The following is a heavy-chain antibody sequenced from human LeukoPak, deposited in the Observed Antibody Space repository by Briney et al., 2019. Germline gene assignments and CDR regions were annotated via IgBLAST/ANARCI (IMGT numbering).Heavy chain of an antibody. CDR3: ARTFSGSYWFDWFDP. CDR2: IIPILGTA. Sequence: ASVKVSCKASGGTFSNYAISWVRQTPGQGLEWMGGIIPILGTANYAQKFQGRVTITTDESTSTVYMELSSLRSEDTAVYYCARTFSGSYWFDWFDPWGQGTLVTVSS. V-gene: IGHV1-69*05. D-gene: IGHD1-26*01. J-gene: IGHJ5*02. CDR1: GGTFSNYA.